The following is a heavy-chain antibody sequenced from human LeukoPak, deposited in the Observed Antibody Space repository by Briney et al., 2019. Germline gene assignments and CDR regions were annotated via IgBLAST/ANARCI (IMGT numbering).Heavy chain of an antibody. CDR1: GGSMSGSSYY. V-gene: IGHV4-39*07. CDR3: GRDERWITIWGIIVRNRFDP. J-gene: IGHJ5*02. D-gene: IGHD3-16*02. Sequence: SETLSLTCTVSGGSMSGSSYYWGWIRQPPRKGLEWIGNIYYSGSTYYNPSPKSRVTISVHTSKNQFSLKLSSGTAADTAVYYCGRDERWITIWGIIVRNRFDPWGQGTLGTVSS. CDR2: IYYSGST.